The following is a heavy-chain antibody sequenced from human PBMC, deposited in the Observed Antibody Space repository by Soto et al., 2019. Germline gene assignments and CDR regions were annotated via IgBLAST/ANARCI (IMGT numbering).Heavy chain of an antibody. D-gene: IGHD3-10*01. CDR3: ANDRAMSLAGSDY. CDR1: GFTFRNYG. J-gene: IGHJ4*02. Sequence: QVQLVESGGGVVQPGRSLRLSCAASGFTFRNYGMHWVRQAPGKGLEWVAVISYDGRNKYYGDSVKGRFTISRDNSKNTLSLQMNSLRAEDSAVYYCANDRAMSLAGSDYVGQGTLVTVSS. V-gene: IGHV3-30*18. CDR2: ISYDGRNK.